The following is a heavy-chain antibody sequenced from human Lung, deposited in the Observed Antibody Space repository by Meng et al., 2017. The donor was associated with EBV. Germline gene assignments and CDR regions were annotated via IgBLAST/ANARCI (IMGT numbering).Heavy chain of an antibody. J-gene: IGHJ4*02. CDR2: ITHSGNT. CDR1: GGSFSDYS. Sequence: QVQPQQWGAGLLRPSETLSLTCAVYGGSFSDYSWNWIRQSPGKGLEWIGEITHSGNTYYDPSLKSRVTISVDTSKNQFSLRLRSVTAADTAVYYCARGSAYNYDIDFWGQGNLVTVSS. D-gene: IGHD5-18*01. V-gene: IGHV4-34*01. CDR3: ARGSAYNYDIDF.